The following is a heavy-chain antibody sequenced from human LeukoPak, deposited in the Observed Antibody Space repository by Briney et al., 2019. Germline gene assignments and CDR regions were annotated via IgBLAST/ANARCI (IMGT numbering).Heavy chain of an antibody. Sequence: GGSLRLSCAASGFTFSDHTMDWVRQAPGKGLEWVSHIRSSSETFYADSVKGRFTISRDNARNSLYLQMNNLRGEDTAIYYCARDAGNSGYGCDLWGQGTLVTVSS. CDR2: IRSSSET. CDR1: GFTFSDHT. J-gene: IGHJ5*02. CDR3: ARDAGNSGYGCDL. D-gene: IGHD5-12*01. V-gene: IGHV3-69-1*01.